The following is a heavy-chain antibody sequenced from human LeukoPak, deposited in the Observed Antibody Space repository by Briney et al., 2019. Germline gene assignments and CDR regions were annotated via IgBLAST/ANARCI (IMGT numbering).Heavy chain of an antibody. V-gene: IGHV4-39*07. CDR1: GGSISSSNYY. CDR2: IYYSGST. Sequence: PSETLSLTCTVSGGSISSSNYYWGWIRQPPGKGLEWIGSIYYSGSTNYNPSLKSRVTISVDTSKNQFSLKLSSVTAADTAVYYCARVYSSGWYYYWGQGTLVTVSS. J-gene: IGHJ4*02. D-gene: IGHD6-19*01. CDR3: ARVYSSGWYYY.